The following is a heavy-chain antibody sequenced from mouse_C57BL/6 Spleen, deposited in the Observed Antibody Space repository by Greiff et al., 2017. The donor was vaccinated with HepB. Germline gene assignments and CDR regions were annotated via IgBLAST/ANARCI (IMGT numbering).Heavy chain of an antibody. CDR3: VRQGSTGGMDY. CDR2: INPNNGGT. Sequence: EVQLQQSGPELVKPGASVKISCKASGYTFTDYYMNWVKQSHGKSLEWIGDINPNNGGTSYNQKFKGKATLTVDKSSSTAYMELRSLTSEDSAVYYCVRQGSTGGMDYWGQGTSVTVSS. J-gene: IGHJ4*01. CDR1: GYTFTDYY. D-gene: IGHD1-1*01. V-gene: IGHV1-26*01.